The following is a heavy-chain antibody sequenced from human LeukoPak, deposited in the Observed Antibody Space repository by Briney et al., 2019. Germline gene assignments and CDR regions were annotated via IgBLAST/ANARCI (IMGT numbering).Heavy chain of an antibody. CDR3: AREHRIYSSSCLDY. V-gene: IGHV3-21*01. Sequence: GGSLRLSCVASGFIFSSYSMNWVRQAPGKGLEWVSSISSSSTHIYYADSVKGRFTISRDNSKNTLSLQMNSLRAEDTAVYYCAREHRIYSSSCLDYWGQGTLVTVSS. CDR1: GFIFSSYS. CDR2: ISSSSTHI. D-gene: IGHD6-13*01. J-gene: IGHJ4*02.